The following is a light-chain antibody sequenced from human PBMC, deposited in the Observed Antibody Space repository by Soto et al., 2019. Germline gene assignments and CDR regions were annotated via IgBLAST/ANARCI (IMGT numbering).Light chain of an antibody. Sequence: EIVMTQSPATLSVSPGERATLSCRASQSVSSNLAWYQQKPGQAPRLLIYGASTRATGIPARFSGSGSGTDFTLTISSLEHEDFALYYCQQRSNWPLITFGQGTRLEIK. CDR1: QSVSSN. CDR3: QQRSNWPLIT. CDR2: GAS. J-gene: IGKJ5*01. V-gene: IGKV3-15*01.